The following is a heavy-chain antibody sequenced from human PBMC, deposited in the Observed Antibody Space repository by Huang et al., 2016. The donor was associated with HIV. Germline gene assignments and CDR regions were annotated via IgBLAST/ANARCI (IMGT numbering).Heavy chain of an antibody. CDR2: VVYRGST. J-gene: IGHJ4*02. Sequence: QVQLQESGPGLVKPSETLSLTCTVSGGSISTHYWSWIRQPPGKGLEWIGRVVYRGSTNYSPSLRSRVTILRDTSKNQFSLRVNSGTAADTAMYYCARDHHDFWRGYRRMYFFDHWGQGTLVTVSS. CDR1: GGSISTHY. CDR3: ARDHHDFWRGYRRMYFFDH. V-gene: IGHV4-59*11. D-gene: IGHD3-3*01.